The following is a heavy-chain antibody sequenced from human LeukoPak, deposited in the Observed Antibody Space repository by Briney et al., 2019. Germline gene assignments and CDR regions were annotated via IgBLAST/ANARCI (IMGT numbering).Heavy chain of an antibody. CDR1: GGSISSSNW. CDR3: ARDDGGGNSGDAFDI. D-gene: IGHD4-23*01. CDR2: IYHSGST. J-gene: IGHJ3*02. V-gene: IGHV4-4*02. Sequence: SETLSLTCTVSGGSISSSNWWSWVRQPPGKGLEWIGEIYHSGSTNYNPSLKSRVTISLDKPKNQFSLKLSSVTAADTAVYYCARDDGGGNSGDAFDIWGQGTMVTVSS.